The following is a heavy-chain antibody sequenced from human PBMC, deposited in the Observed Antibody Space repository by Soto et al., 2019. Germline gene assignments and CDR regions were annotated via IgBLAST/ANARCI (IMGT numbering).Heavy chain of an antibody. D-gene: IGHD3-10*01. CDR3: ARGPRLWFGELLPRDNWFDP. V-gene: IGHV1-69*02. J-gene: IGHJ5*02. CDR2: IIPILGIA. CDR1: GGTFSSYT. Sequence: SVKVSCKASGGTFSSYTISWVRQAPGQGLEWMGRIIPILGIANYAQKFQGRVTITADKSTSTAYMELSSLRSEDTAVYYCARGPRLWFGELLPRDNWFDPWGQGTLVTVSS.